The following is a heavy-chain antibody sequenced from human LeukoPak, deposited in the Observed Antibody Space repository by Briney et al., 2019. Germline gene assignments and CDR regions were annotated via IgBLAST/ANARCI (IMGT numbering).Heavy chain of an antibody. D-gene: IGHD4-17*01. CDR3: VRGGSSRDYRDYGL. Sequence: QPGGSLRLSCAASGFTFSDYGMHWVRQAPGRGLEWVASIRYDGVNKYYADSVKGRFTISRDIAQNTLYLQMNSLRTEDTAVYYCVRGGSSRDYRDYGLWGQGTLVTVSS. CDR2: IRYDGVNK. J-gene: IGHJ4*02. V-gene: IGHV3-30*02. CDR1: GFTFSDYG.